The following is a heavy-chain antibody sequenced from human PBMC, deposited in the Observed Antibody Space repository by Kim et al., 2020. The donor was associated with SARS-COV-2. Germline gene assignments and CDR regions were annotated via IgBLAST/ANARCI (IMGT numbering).Heavy chain of an antibody. Sequence: GGSLRLSCAASEFTFGSYWMGWVRQAPGKRLEWMTNIKHDGTEKYYEASVKGRFTISRDNAKNSLYLQMESLRAEDAAVYYCVRKRPGVGAFDYWGQGAL. J-gene: IGHJ4*02. V-gene: IGHV3-7*01. CDR1: EFTFGSYW. D-gene: IGHD1-26*01. CDR3: VRKRPGVGAFDY. CDR2: IKHDGTEK.